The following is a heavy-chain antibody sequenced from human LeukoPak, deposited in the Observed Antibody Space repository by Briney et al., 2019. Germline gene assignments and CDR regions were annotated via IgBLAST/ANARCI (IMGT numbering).Heavy chain of an antibody. V-gene: IGHV4-59*01. J-gene: IGHJ6*02. CDR1: GGSISSYY. D-gene: IGHD3-3*01. CDR3: ARFRFLEWFEPTRVHYYYYYGMDV. CDR2: IYYSGST. Sequence: SETLSLTCTVSGGSISSYYWSWIRQPPGKGLEWIRYIYYSGSTNYNPSLKSRVTISVDTSKNQFSLKLSSVTAADTAVYYCARFRFLEWFEPTRVHYYYYYGMDVWGQGTTVTVSS.